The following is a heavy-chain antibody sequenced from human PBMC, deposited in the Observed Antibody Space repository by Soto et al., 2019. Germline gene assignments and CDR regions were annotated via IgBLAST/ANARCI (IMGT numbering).Heavy chain of an antibody. J-gene: IGHJ5*02. CDR3: ARGSYYSDSSGYYRNWFDP. V-gene: IGHV1-69*01. Sequence: QVQLVQSGAEVKKPGSSVKVSCKASGGTFSSYAISWVRQAPGQGLEWMGGIIPIFGTANYAQKFQGRVTITADDSTSTAYMELSSLRSEDTAVYYCARGSYYSDSSGYYRNWFDPWGQGTMATVSS. D-gene: IGHD3-22*01. CDR2: IIPIFGTA. CDR1: GGTFSSYA.